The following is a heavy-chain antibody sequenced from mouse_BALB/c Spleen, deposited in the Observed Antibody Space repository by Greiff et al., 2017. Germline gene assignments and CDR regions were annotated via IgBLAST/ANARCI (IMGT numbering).Heavy chain of an antibody. Sequence: QVQLQQSGAELAKPGASVKMSCKASGYTFTSYWMHWVKQRPGQGLEWIGYINPSTGYTEYNEKFKGKATLTTDKSSSTAYMQLSRLTSEDSAVYFCARNYYDYFDYWGQGTTLTVSS. D-gene: IGHD2-4*01. CDR3: ARNYYDYFDY. J-gene: IGHJ2*01. CDR1: GYTFTSYW. V-gene: IGHV1-7*01. CDR2: INPSTGYT.